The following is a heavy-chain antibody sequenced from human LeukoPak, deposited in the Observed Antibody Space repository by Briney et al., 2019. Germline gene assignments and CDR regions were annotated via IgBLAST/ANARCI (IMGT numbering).Heavy chain of an antibody. Sequence: GESLKISCKASGHSFTNHWIGWVRQMPGIGLEWVGIINFGDSETLYSPSFQGQVTISLDKSISTTYLQWRSLKASDAATYYCATRPYAGSPNWYDPWGQGTLVTVSS. CDR1: GHSFTNHW. CDR2: INFGDSET. D-gene: IGHD1-26*01. CDR3: ATRPYAGSPNWYDP. V-gene: IGHV5-51*01. J-gene: IGHJ5*02.